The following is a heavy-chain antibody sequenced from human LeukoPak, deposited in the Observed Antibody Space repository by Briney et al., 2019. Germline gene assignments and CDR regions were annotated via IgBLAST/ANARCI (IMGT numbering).Heavy chain of an antibody. D-gene: IGHD3-10*01. CDR1: GFTFSSYG. CDR3: AKDRLGYYYGSGTYGYFDY. Sequence: GGSLRLSCAASGFTFSSYGMHWVRQAPGKGLEWVAFIRYDGSNKYYADSVKGRFTISRDNSKNTLYLQMNSLRAEDTAVYYCAKDRLGYYYGSGTYGYFDYWGQGTLVTVSS. CDR2: IRYDGSNK. V-gene: IGHV3-30*02. J-gene: IGHJ4*02.